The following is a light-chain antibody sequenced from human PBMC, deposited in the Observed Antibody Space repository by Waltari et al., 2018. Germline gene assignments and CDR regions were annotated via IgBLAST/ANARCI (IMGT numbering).Light chain of an antibody. V-gene: IGKV1-39*01. CDR3: QDSYSTLSFV. J-gene: IGKJ3*01. Sequence: DIQLAQSPSSLSASVADTATITCPASQSITTALNWYQQRPGQAPRLLIYAASSLPGGVPSRFSGSGSGTVFTLTINGLQPDDFATYSCQDSYSTLSFVFGPGTRVDV. CDR2: AAS. CDR1: QSITTA.